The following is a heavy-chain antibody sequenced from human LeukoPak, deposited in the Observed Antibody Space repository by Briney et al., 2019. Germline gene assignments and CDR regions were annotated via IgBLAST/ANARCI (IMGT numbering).Heavy chain of an antibody. CDR1: GFTFSSYA. CDR2: ISGSGGST. J-gene: IGHJ4*02. CDR3: AKDYGDYHFDY. Sequence: GGSLRLSCAASGFTFSSYAMSWVRQAPGKGLEWVSAISGSGGSTYYADSVRGRFTISRDNSKNTLYLQMNSLRAEDTAVYYRAKDYGDYHFDYWGQGTLVTVSS. V-gene: IGHV3-23*01. D-gene: IGHD4-17*01.